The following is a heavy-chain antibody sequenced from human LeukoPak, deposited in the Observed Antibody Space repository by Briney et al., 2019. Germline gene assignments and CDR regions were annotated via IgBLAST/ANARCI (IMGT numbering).Heavy chain of an antibody. CDR2: FDPEDGET. Sequence: ASVKVSCKVSGYTLTELSMHWVRQAPGKGLEWMGGFDPEDGETIYAQKFQGRVTMTEDTSTDTAYMELSSLRSEDTAVYYCATGLTGYAPFDYWGQGTLDTVSS. CDR1: GYTLTELS. D-gene: IGHD3-9*01. J-gene: IGHJ4*02. CDR3: ATGLTGYAPFDY. V-gene: IGHV1-24*01.